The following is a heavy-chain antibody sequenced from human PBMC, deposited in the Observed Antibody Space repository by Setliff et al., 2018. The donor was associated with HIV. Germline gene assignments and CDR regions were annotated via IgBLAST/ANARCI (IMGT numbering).Heavy chain of an antibody. J-gene: IGHJ6*02. CDR3: ASDVDHMMDV. Sequence: ASVKVSCKASGYTFTSYDTNWVRQATGQGLEWMGWMNSNSGNTDYSQKFKGRVTMTRNTSINTAYMDLSSLRSEDTAVYYCASDVDHMMDVWGQGTTVTVSS. CDR1: GYTFTSYD. V-gene: IGHV1-8*02. CDR2: MNSNSGNT.